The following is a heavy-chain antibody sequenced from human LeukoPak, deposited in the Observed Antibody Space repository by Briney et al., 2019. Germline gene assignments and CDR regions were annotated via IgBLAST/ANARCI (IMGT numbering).Heavy chain of an antibody. D-gene: IGHD3-10*01. J-gene: IGHJ5*02. CDR2: VSGKGDER. V-gene: IGHV3-23*01. Sequence: PGGSLRLSCTASGLTFRNYAMTWVRQAPGKGLEWLSTVSGKGDERFYAASVKGRFTLSRDNSKNTLNLQMNGLRVEDTALYYCAKGGHYSFFDAWGQGILVTVSS. CDR3: AKGGHYSFFDA. CDR1: GLTFRNYA.